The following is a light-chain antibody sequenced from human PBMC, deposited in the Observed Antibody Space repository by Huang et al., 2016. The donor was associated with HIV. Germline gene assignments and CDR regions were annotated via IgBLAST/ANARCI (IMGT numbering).Light chain of an antibody. J-gene: IGKJ2*01. CDR2: SAS. CDR1: QGIPND. Sequence: AIQMTQSPSSLSASVGDRVTITCRASQGIPNDLGWYQQKPGNAPRLLVYSASTLQPGVPSTFSGVGSGTQFTLTISSLQPEDFATYYCLQNYNYPYTFGQGTKLEIK. V-gene: IGKV1-6*01. CDR3: LQNYNYPYT.